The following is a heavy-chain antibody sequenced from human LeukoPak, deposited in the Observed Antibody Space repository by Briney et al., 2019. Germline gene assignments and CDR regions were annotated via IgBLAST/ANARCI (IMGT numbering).Heavy chain of an antibody. V-gene: IGHV3-7*01. J-gene: IGHJ4*02. CDR3: ARDSSNDVLLWFGEAPNLDY. Sequence: PGGSLRLSCAASGFTFSNAWMSWVRQAPGKGLEWVANIKQDGSEKYYVDSVKGRFTISRDNAKNSLYLQMNSLRAEDTAVYYCARDSSNDVLLWFGEAPNLDYWGQGTLVTVS. CDR2: IKQDGSEK. D-gene: IGHD3-10*01. CDR1: GFTFSNAW.